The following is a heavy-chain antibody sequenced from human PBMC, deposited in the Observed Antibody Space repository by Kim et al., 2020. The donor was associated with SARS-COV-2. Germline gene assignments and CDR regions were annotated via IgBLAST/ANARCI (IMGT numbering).Heavy chain of an antibody. CDR3: ANTKETVGYNFDY. Sequence: GGSLRLSCAASGFTFSSYAMSWVRQAPGKGLEWVSAISGSGGSTYYAYSVKGRFTISRDNSKNTLYLQMNSLRAEDTAIYYCANTKETVGYNFDYWGQGTLVTVSS. D-gene: IGHD5-18*01. CDR1: GFTFSSYA. V-gene: IGHV3-23*01. CDR2: ISGSGGST. J-gene: IGHJ4*02.